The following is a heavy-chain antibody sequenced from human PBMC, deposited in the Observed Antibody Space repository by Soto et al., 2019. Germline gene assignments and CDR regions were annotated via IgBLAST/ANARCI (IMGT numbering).Heavy chain of an antibody. J-gene: IGHJ4*02. CDR3: ARGGRIRASGWFDY. CDR2: IKQDGSVK. D-gene: IGHD6-19*01. Sequence: GGSLRLSCAASGFTLSSYWMNWVRQAPGKGLEWVANIKQDGSVKYYVDSVKGRFTISRDNAKNSLYLQMNSLRAEDTAVYYCARGGRIRASGWFDYWGQGTLVTVSS. CDR1: GFTLSSYW. V-gene: IGHV3-7*03.